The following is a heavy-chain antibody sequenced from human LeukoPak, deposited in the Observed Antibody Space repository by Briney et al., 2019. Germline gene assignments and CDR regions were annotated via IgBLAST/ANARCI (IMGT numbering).Heavy chain of an antibody. Sequence: PSETLSLTCTVSARSISGYYWSWIRQPPGKGLGWIGFWHDSERTNSTPSLKSRVSISLDTSKNQFSLRLGSVTAGDTAVYYCARGDPTGRPGIGFDYWGQGTLVTVSS. CDR2: WHDSERT. J-gene: IGHJ4*02. CDR1: ARSISGYY. D-gene: IGHD1-26*01. V-gene: IGHV4-4*08. CDR3: ARGDPTGRPGIGFDY.